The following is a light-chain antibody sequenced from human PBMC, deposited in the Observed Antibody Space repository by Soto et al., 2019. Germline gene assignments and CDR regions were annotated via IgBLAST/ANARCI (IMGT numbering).Light chain of an antibody. V-gene: IGKV3-20*01. CDR3: QQYGRSLFS. Sequence: EIVLTQSPGTLSLSPGERATLSCRASQSVSSTFLAWYQQKPGQAPRLLIYAASSRATGIPDRFSGSGSGTDFTLTISRLEPEDFAVYYCQQYGRSLFSCGPGTKVDIK. J-gene: IGKJ3*01. CDR1: QSVSSTF. CDR2: AAS.